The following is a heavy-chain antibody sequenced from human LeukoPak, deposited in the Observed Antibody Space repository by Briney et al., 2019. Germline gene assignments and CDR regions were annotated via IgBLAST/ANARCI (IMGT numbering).Heavy chain of an antibody. CDR3: ARIRVNAFDI. J-gene: IGHJ3*02. CDR1: XSSIISYY. V-gene: IGHV4-59*01. CDR2: IYYSGTT. Sequence: PSETLSLTCTVSXSSIISYYWSWIRQPPGKGLEWIGYIYYSGTTNYNPSLKSRVTMSVDTSKNQFSLKLSSVTAADTAVYYCARIRVNAFDIWGQGTMVTVSS. D-gene: IGHD3-10*01.